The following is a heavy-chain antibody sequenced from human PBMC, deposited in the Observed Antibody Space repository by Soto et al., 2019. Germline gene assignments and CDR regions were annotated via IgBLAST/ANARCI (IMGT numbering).Heavy chain of an antibody. CDR3: AKDKTLSGWYAFDY. CDR1: GFTFSDYY. Sequence: GGSLRLSCAASGFTFSDYYMSWIRQAPGKGLEWLSYISGSNTYTDYADSVKGRFTISRDNAKNSLYLQMNSLRAEDTALYYCAKDKTLSGWYAFDYWGQGTLVTVSS. D-gene: IGHD6-19*01. CDR2: ISGSNTYT. J-gene: IGHJ4*02. V-gene: IGHV3-11*05.